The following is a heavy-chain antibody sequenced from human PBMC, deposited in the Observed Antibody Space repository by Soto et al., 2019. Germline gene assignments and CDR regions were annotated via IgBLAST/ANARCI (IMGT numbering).Heavy chain of an antibody. D-gene: IGHD6-13*01. Sequence: SETRSLTCTVSGGAISSSSYYWGWIRQAPGKGREGIGSIYYSGRTYYNPSLKSPVTISVDTYKNTFSLHLSSVTDADTAVYYCARSSSSLGAAFDIWGQGTIDT. V-gene: IGHV4-39*01. CDR1: GGAISSSSYY. CDR3: ARSSSSLGAAFDI. J-gene: IGHJ3*02. CDR2: IYYSGRT.